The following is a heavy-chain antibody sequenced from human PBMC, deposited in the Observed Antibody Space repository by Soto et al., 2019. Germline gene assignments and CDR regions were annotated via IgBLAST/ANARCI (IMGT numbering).Heavy chain of an antibody. CDR2: ISGSGGST. CDR1: GFTFSSYA. J-gene: IGHJ4*02. CDR3: AKTPRDIVVVVAAEFDY. V-gene: IGHV3-23*01. D-gene: IGHD2-15*01. Sequence: GGSLSLSCAASGFTFSSYAMSWVRQAPGKGLEWVSAISGSGGSTYYADSVKGRFTISRDNSKNTLYLQMNSLRAEDTAVYYCAKTPRDIVVVVAAEFDYWGQGTLVTVSS.